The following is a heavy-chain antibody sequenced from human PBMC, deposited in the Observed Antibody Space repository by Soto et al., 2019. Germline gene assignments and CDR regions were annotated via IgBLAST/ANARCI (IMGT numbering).Heavy chain of an antibody. Sequence: GGSLRLSCAASGFTFSSYGMHWVRQAPGKGLEWVAVISYDGSNKYYADSVKGRFTISRDNSKNTLYLQMNSLRAEDTAVYYCARGGYDSSGYYFDYWGQGTLVTVSS. CDR1: GFTFSSYG. V-gene: IGHV3-30*03. CDR2: ISYDGSNK. J-gene: IGHJ4*02. D-gene: IGHD3-22*01. CDR3: ARGGYDSSGYYFDY.